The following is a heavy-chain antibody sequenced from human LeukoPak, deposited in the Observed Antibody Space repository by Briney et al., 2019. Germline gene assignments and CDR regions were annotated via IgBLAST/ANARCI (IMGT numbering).Heavy chain of an antibody. CDR1: GGSFSSYY. V-gene: IGHV4-4*07. J-gene: IGHJ3*02. CDR2: IYTSGST. Sequence: SETLSLTCAVYGGSFSSYYWSWIRQPAGKGLEWIGRIYTSGSTNYNPSLKSRVTMSVDTSKNQFSLKLSSVTAADTAVYYCARDGDSSGWYTAFDIWGQGTMVTVSS. CDR3: ARDGDSSGWYTAFDI. D-gene: IGHD6-19*01.